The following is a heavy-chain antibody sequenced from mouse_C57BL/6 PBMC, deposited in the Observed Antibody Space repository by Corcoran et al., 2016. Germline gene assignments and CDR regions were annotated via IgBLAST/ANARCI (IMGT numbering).Heavy chain of an antibody. Sequence: QVQLQQSGAELVKPGASVKISCKASGYAFSSYWMNWVKQRPGKGLEWIGQIYPGDGDTNYNGKFKGKATLTADKSSSIAYMQLSSLTSEDSAVYFCARHYDYDVGYFDVWGTGTTVTVSS. CDR2: IYPGDGDT. CDR1: GYAFSSYW. CDR3: ARHYDYDVGYFDV. V-gene: IGHV1-80*01. D-gene: IGHD2-4*01. J-gene: IGHJ1*03.